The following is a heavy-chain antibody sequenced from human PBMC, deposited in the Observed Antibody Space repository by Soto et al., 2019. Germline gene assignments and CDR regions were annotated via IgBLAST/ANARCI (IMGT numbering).Heavy chain of an antibody. Sequence: EVQLLESGGGLVQPGGSLRLSCAASGFTFSSYAMSWVRQAPGKGLEWVSAISGSGGSTYYADSVKGRFTISRDNSKNTLYLQMNSLRAEATAVYYCAKIRRVRGVIVVGNWFDPWGQGTLVTVSS. D-gene: IGHD3-10*01. CDR2: ISGSGGST. CDR3: AKIRRVRGVIVVGNWFDP. V-gene: IGHV3-23*01. CDR1: GFTFSSYA. J-gene: IGHJ5*02.